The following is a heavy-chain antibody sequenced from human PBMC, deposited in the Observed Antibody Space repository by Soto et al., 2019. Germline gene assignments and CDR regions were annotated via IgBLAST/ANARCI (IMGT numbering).Heavy chain of an antibody. CDR2: IYYSGST. Sequence: TQSLSSSVSWGSGIGRDRHWSWMRQHPGKGLEWIGYIYYSGSTYYNSSLRSRVTMSVDTSRNQFSLKLTSVTAADTAVYYCARDQYSGYQFDSWGQGTLVTVSS. CDR3: ARDQYSGYQFDS. J-gene: IGHJ4*02. D-gene: IGHD5-12*01. V-gene: IGHV4-31*03. CDR1: WGSGIGRDRH.